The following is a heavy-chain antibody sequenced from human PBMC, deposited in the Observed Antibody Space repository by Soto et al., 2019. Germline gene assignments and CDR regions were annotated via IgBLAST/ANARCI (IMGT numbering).Heavy chain of an antibody. CDR2: IYYSGTT. CDR3: ARERMGDSSGTGTLDY. J-gene: IGHJ4*02. Sequence: SETLSVTCTVSDGSISSYYWSWIRQPPGKGLEWIGYIYYSGTTYYNPSLKSRVTISVDTSKNQFSLKLSSVTAADTAVYYCARERMGDSSGTGTLDYWGQGTLVTVSS. D-gene: IGHD3-22*01. V-gene: IGHV4-59*01. CDR1: DGSISSYY.